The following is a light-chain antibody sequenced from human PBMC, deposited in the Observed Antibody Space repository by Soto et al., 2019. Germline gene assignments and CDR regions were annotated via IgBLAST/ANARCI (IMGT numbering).Light chain of an antibody. CDR2: SNT. Sequence: QSVLTPPPSASGTPGQTIAISCSGGSSNIGSHTVNWYQQLPGTAPRLLIYSNTQRPSGVPDRFSGSKSGTSASLAISGLQSEYEGDYYCAAWDDSLNGVVFGGGTKLTVL. CDR1: SSNIGSHT. J-gene: IGLJ2*01. CDR3: AAWDDSLNGVV. V-gene: IGLV1-44*01.